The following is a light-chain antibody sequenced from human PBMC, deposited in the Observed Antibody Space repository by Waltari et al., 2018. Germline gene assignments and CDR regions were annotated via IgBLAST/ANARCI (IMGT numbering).Light chain of an antibody. CDR1: SSDIGGYNN. CDR3: SSYTSSSTLYV. CDR2: DVS. J-gene: IGLJ1*01. Sequence: QSALTQPASVSGSPGQSITISCTGTSSDIGGYNNVSCYKQHPGKAPKLMIYDVSNRPSGVSNRFSGSKSGNTASLTISGLQAEDEADYYCSSYTSSSTLYVFGTGTKVTVL. V-gene: IGLV2-14*03.